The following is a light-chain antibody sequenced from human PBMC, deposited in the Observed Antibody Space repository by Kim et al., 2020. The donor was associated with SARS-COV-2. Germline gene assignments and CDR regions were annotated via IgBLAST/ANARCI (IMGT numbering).Light chain of an antibody. CDR1: QSISTD. CDR2: GAS. J-gene: IGKJ1*01. CDR3: QKYNDWPWT. V-gene: IGKV3-15*01. Sequence: EIVMTQSPVTLSVSPGERVTLSCRASQSISTDLGWYQQKPGQAPRLLIYGASTRATGIPARFSGSGSGTEFTLTISSLQSEDFAVYCCQKYNDWPWTFGQGNKVDIK.